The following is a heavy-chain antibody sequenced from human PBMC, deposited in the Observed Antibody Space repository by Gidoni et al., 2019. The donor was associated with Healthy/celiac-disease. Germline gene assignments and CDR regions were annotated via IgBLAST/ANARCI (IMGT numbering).Heavy chain of an antibody. D-gene: IGHD6-19*01. CDR1: GLTVSSNY. V-gene: IGHV3-53*02. J-gene: IGHJ4*02. CDR2: IYRGGST. Sequence: EVQLVETGGGLIQRGGSLRLSCPASGLTVSSNYMSWVRQAPGKGLELVSVIYRGGSTYYADSGKGRFTSSRDNSKNTLYLQMNSLRAEDTAVYYCLYSSGWYSEAYWGQGTLVTVSS. CDR3: LYSSGWYSEAY.